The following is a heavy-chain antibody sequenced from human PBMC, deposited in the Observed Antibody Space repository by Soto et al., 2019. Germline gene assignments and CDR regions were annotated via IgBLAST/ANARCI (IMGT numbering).Heavy chain of an antibody. J-gene: IGHJ4*02. V-gene: IGHV4-59*01. CDR1: RCSLNNFD. CDR2: IHYTGST. D-gene: IGHD2-15*01. Sequence: SETPCLTCTVARCSLNNFDWSWLRPHPGKRLEWIGYIHYTGSTNYNPSLRGRVTMSVDTSKNQFSLKLTSVTAADTAVYYCVKVAGGGLLDYRGPGNLVTVSS. CDR3: VKVAGGGLLDY.